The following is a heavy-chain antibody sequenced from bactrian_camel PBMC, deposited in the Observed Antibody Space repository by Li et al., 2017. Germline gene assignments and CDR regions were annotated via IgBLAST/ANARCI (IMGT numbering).Heavy chain of an antibody. D-gene: IGHD6*01. CDR1: GFQFADYP. V-gene: IGHV3S7*01. CDR2: IYSDGSGT. CDR3: AADRYGGSWRLGALCVRTGQEHNY. Sequence: HVQLVESGGGTVQAGGSLRLSCSASGFQFADYPMSWARQAPGKGLEWVSNIYSDGSGTYYADSVEGRFTISEDNAKNTLFLQMNNLKPEDTAMYYCAADRYGGSWRLGALCVRTGQEHNYWGQGTQVTVS. J-gene: IGHJ4*01.